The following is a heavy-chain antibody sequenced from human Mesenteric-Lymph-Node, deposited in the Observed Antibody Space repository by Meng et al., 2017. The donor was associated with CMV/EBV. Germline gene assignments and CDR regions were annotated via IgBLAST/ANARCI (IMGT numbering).Heavy chain of an antibody. D-gene: IGHD4-23*01. CDR1: GGLFRCYY. CDR2: INHSGST. V-gene: IGHV4-34*02. Sequence: QVRPPDAASVPVMPSVNLSLPVPFYGGLFRCYYWSGIRQPPGKGLEWIGEINHSGSTNYNPSLKSRVTISVDTSKNQFSLKLSSVTAADTAVYYCARHQRWLKSEGGFNYWGQGTLVTVSS. J-gene: IGHJ4*02. CDR3: ARHQRWLKSEGGFNY.